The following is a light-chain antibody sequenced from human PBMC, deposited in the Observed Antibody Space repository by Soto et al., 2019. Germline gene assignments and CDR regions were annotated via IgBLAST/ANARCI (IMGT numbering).Light chain of an antibody. V-gene: IGKV3-20*01. CDR1: QSVSSN. CDR2: DAS. CDR3: QQYGRTPLT. Sequence: EIVMTQSPATLSVSPGERATLSCRASQSVSSNLVWYQQKPGQAPRLLIYDASSRATGIPDRFSGSGSGADFTLTINRLEPEDFAVYFCQQYGRTPLTFGGGTKVDI. J-gene: IGKJ4*01.